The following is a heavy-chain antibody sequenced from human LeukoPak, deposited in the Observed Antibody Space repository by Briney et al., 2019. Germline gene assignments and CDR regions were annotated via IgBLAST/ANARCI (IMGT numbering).Heavy chain of an antibody. CDR3: ATFSGTAVVVTYFDY. J-gene: IGHJ4*02. D-gene: IGHD1-26*01. CDR2: TLYEEKEK. Sequence: GTSLRLSCTASGFAFRNYGLYWVRQAPGKGLEWVAATLYEEKEKYYADSVKGRFAIARDNSMKMLYLQMNNLTTEDTAIYYCATFSGTAVVVTYFDYWGQGTLVSVSS. CDR1: GFAFRNYG. V-gene: IGHV3-30*03.